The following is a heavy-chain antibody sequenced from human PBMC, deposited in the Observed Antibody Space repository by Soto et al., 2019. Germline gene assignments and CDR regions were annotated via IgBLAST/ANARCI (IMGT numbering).Heavy chain of an antibody. V-gene: IGHV3-23*01. CDR1: GFTFNTYA. Sequence: EVQLLESGGGLVQPGGSLGLSCAASGFTFNTYAMSWVRQAPGKGLQWVSIISDSGGETVYADSVKGRFTISRDNPKNRVYLQMNRLAAVDTAVYSCASPVVNGVVDYWGQGTLFTVSS. CDR2: ISDSGGET. J-gene: IGHJ4*02. D-gene: IGHD2-15*01. CDR3: ASPVVNGVVDY.